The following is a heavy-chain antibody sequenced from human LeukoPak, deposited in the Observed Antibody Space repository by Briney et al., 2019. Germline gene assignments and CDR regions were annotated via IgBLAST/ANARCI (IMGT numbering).Heavy chain of an antibody. V-gene: IGHV4-61*02. D-gene: IGHD3-16*01. CDR1: GGSISSGSYY. Sequence: SETLSLTCTVSGGSISSGSYYWSWIRQPAGKGLEWIGRIYTSGSTNYNPSLKSRVTISVDTSKNQFSLKLSSVTAADTAVYYCARGGVMAHPNWFDPWGQGTLVTVSS. J-gene: IGHJ5*02. CDR2: IYTSGST. CDR3: ARGGVMAHPNWFDP.